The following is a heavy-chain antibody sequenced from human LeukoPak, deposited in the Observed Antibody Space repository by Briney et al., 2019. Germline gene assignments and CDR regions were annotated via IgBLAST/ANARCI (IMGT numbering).Heavy chain of an antibody. CDR2: IIPIFGTA. J-gene: IGHJ4*02. CDR1: GGTFSSYG. CDR3: ASEGITMVPDY. V-gene: IGHV1-69*06. D-gene: IGHD3-10*01. Sequence: GASVKVSCKASGGTFSSYGISWVRQAPGQGLEWMGGIIPIFGTANYAQKFQGRVTITADKSTSTAYMELRRLTSDDTAVYYCASEGITMVPDYWGQGTLVTVSS.